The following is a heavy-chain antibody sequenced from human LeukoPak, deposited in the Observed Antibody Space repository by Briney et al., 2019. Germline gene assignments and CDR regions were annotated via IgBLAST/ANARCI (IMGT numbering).Heavy chain of an antibody. Sequence: KPSETLSLTCVVYGGSFSGYYWSWIRQPPGKGLEWIAEMNHSGSSNYNPSLKSRVTISLDTSKNHFSLKLSSVTAADTAVYYCARDKDYYGSGSYTYFQHWGQGTLVTVSS. CDR1: GGSFSGYY. V-gene: IGHV4-34*01. D-gene: IGHD3-10*01. J-gene: IGHJ1*01. CDR3: ARDKDYYGSGSYTYFQH. CDR2: MNHSGSS.